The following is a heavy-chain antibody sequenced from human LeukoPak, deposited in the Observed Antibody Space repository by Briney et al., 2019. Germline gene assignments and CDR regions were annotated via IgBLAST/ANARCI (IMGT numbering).Heavy chain of an antibody. CDR2: ISGTSDNI. D-gene: IGHD3-3*01. V-gene: IGHV3-23*01. CDR1: GFIFKNYA. Sequence: GGSLRLSCAPSGFIFKNYAMSWARDAPGKGLEWVSIISGTSDNIRYGDSVRGRFTTSRDNPRNTLYLQMNSLRVDDTAVYDCAKADATIGGAFDIWGQGTMVTVSS. CDR3: AKADATIGGAFDI. J-gene: IGHJ3*02.